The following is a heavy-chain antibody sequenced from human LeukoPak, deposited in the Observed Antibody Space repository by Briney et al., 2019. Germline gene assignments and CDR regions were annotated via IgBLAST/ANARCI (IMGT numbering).Heavy chain of an antibody. CDR1: GFTFSRYS. J-gene: IGHJ6*04. CDR3: AELGITMIGGV. Sequence: PGGSLRLSCEVSGFTFSRYSMNWVRQAPGKGLEWVSYISSSGSTIYYADSVKGRFTISRDNAKNSLYLQMNSLRAEDTAVYYCAELGITMIGGVWGKGTTVTISS. CDR2: ISSSGSTI. D-gene: IGHD3-10*02. V-gene: IGHV3-48*04.